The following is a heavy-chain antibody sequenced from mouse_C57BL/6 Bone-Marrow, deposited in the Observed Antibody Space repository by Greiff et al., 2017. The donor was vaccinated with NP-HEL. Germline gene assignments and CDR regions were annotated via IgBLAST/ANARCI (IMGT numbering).Heavy chain of an antibody. D-gene: IGHD1-2*01. CDR2: ISDGGSYT. CDR1: GFTFSSYA. V-gene: IGHV5-4*01. Sequence: EVKVVESGGGLVKPGGSLKLSCAASGFTFSSYAMSWVRQTPEKRLEWVATISDGGSYTYYPDNVKGRFTISRDNAKNNLYLQMSHLKSEDTAMYYCAREVLRPYYFDYWGQGTTLTVSS. CDR3: AREVLRPYYFDY. J-gene: IGHJ2*01.